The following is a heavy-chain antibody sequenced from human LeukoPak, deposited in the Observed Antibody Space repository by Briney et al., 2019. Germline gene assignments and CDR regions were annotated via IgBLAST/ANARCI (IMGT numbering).Heavy chain of an antibody. CDR2: MNPNSGNT. J-gene: IGHJ4*02. CDR3: ARGILEITMIVVVV. CDR1: GYTFTSYG. D-gene: IGHD3-22*01. Sequence: ASVKVSCKASGYTFTSYGISRVRQATGQGLEWMGWMNPNSGNTGYAQKFQGRVTMTRNTSISTAYMELSSLRSEDTAVYYCARGILEITMIVVVVWGQGTLVTVSS. V-gene: IGHV1-8*02.